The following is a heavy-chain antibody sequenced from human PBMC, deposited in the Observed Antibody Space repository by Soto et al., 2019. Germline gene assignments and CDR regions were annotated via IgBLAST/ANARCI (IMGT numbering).Heavy chain of an antibody. J-gene: IGHJ3*02. Sequence: QTGGSLRLSCGGSGFSFDDYTMHWVRQAPGKGPEWVESLSWNSGFSGYADSVKGRFTISRDNAQSSVHLQMNNLRTEDTALYYCAKGRGTIVVTYAYDIWGQGTMVTVSS. D-gene: IGHD3-22*01. CDR2: LSWNSGFS. CDR3: AKGRGTIVVTYAYDI. CDR1: GFSFDDYT. V-gene: IGHV3-9*01.